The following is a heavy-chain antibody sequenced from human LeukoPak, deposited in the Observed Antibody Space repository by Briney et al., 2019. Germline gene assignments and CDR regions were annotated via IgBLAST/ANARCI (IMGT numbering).Heavy chain of an antibody. Sequence: ASVKVSCKASGYTFTGYYIHLVRQAPGQGLEWVGWINPNSGGTNYAQKFQGRVTMTRDTSISTAYMELSRLGSDDTAVYYCARDLLGQLYYFDYWGQGTLVTVSS. CDR2: INPNSGGT. CDR1: GYTFTGYY. CDR3: ARDLLGQLYYFDY. V-gene: IGHV1-2*02. D-gene: IGHD1-1*01. J-gene: IGHJ4*02.